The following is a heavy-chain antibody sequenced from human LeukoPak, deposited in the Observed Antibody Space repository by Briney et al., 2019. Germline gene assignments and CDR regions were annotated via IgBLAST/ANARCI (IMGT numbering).Heavy chain of an antibody. V-gene: IGHV4-39*07. Sequence: PSETLSLTCTVSGGSISSGGYYWSWIRQPPGKGLEWIGSIYHSGSTYYNPSLKSRVTISVDTSKNQFSLKLSSVTAADTAVYYCARTGGQLYWGQGTLVTVSS. CDR2: IYHSGST. CDR1: GGSISSGGYY. J-gene: IGHJ4*02. CDR3: ARTGGQLY. D-gene: IGHD6-13*01.